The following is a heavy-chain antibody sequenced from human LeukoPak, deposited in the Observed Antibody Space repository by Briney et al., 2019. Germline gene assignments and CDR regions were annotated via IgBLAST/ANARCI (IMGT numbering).Heavy chain of an antibody. V-gene: IGHV3-23*01. CDR1: GFSVTICA. J-gene: IGHJ4*02. Sequence: GGSLRLSCAASGFSVTICAMSWVRQAPGKGLEWVSTISNSGYNTWYADSVKGRFTISRDNSQNTLYLQMSGLRAEDTALYYCARHDGSSFIYYIDHWGQGALVTVSS. CDR2: ISNSGYNT. D-gene: IGHD1-26*01. CDR3: ARHDGSSFIYYIDH.